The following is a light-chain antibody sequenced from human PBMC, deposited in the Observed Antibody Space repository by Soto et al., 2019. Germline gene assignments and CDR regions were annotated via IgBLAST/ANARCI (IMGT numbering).Light chain of an antibody. CDR1: QSISYY. Sequence: DIQMTQSPSSLSASVGDRVTITCRASQSISYYLNWYQQKPGKAPKLVIYAASTLQSGVPSRFSGSGSGTDFTLTISSLQPEDFATYYCQQSYSTLWTFGQGTKVEIK. J-gene: IGKJ1*01. CDR3: QQSYSTLWT. V-gene: IGKV1-39*01. CDR2: AAS.